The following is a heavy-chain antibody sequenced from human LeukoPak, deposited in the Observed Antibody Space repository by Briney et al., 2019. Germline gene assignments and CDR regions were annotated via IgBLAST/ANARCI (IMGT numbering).Heavy chain of an antibody. D-gene: IGHD2-21*01. Sequence: GESLKIYCLVFEYNLHNYQMGAIRQMPGKGLESMGIIYPADSDTTYSPSFEGQATISADKSIDTVYLQWSSLKASDTATYYCARKSWDCSMWRGYYFDSWGQGTLVTVSS. CDR3: ARKSWDCSMWRGYYFDS. CDR2: IYPADSDT. V-gene: IGHV5-51*01. CDR1: EYNLHNYQ. J-gene: IGHJ4*02.